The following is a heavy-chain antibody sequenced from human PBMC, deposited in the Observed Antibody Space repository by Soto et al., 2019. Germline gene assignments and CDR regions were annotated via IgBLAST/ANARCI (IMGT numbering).Heavy chain of an antibody. CDR1: GGSISSYY. CDR2: IYTSGST. CDR3: ARGGSSSWYPDYYYYYGMDV. J-gene: IGHJ6*02. Sequence: SETLSLTCTVSGGSISSYYWSWIRQPAGKGLEWIGRIYTSGSTNYNPSLKSRVTMSVDTSKNQFSLKLSSVTAADTAVYYCARGGSSSWYPDYYYYYGMDVWGQGTTVTAP. D-gene: IGHD6-13*01. V-gene: IGHV4-4*07.